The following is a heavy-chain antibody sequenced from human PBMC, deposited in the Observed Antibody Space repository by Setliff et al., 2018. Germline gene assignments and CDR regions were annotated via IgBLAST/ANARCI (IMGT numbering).Heavy chain of an antibody. CDR3: ARGGMAAAGRKGVFGY. J-gene: IGHJ4*02. CDR2: VHTGGGSA. CDR1: GYTFTAYY. Sequence: ASVKVSCKASGYTFTAYYMHWVRQAPGQGLEWMGIVHTGGGSASYAQKFQGRVTMTRDTSTSTVYMEVNSVRSDDTAIYYCARGGMAAAGRKGVFGYWGQGSQVTVSS. D-gene: IGHD6-13*01. V-gene: IGHV1-46*01.